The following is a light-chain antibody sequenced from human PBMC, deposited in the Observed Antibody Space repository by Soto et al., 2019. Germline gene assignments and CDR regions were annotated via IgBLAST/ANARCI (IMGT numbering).Light chain of an antibody. CDR1: SSNIGSNT. V-gene: IGLV1-44*01. Sequence: LTQPPSASGTPGQRVTISCSGSSSNIGSNTVNWYQQLPGTAPKLLIYSNNQRPSGVPDRFSGSKSGTSASLAISGLQSEDEADYYCAAWDDSLNGPVFGGGTKVTVL. CDR3: AAWDDSLNGPV. J-gene: IGLJ2*01. CDR2: SNN.